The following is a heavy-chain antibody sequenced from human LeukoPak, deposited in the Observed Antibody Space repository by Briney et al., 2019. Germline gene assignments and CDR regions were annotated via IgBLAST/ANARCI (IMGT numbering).Heavy chain of an antibody. J-gene: IGHJ1*01. Sequence: SETLSLTYTVSGGSISSYYWSWIRQPPGKGLEWLGYIYYSGSTNYNPSLKSRVTISVDTSKNQFSLKLSSVTAADTAVYYCASNLSSSSWYLYFQHWGQGTLVTVSS. CDR1: GGSISSYY. D-gene: IGHD6-13*01. CDR2: IYYSGST. V-gene: IGHV4-59*08. CDR3: ASNLSSSSWYLYFQH.